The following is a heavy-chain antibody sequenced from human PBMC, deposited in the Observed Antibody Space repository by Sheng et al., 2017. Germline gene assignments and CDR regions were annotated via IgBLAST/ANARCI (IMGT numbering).Heavy chain of an antibody. D-gene: IGHD1-26*01. CDR1: GYTLTSYN. CDR3: ARLNVGASALDY. Sequence: QVQLVQSGAEVKKPGASVKVSCKASGYTLTSYNIHWVRQAPGQGLEWMGIINPSGGSTSYAQKFQDRVTMTRDTSTSTVYMELTSLRSGDTALYYCARLNVGASALDYWGRGTLVSVSS. CDR2: INPSGGST. J-gene: IGHJ4*02. V-gene: IGHV1-46*01.